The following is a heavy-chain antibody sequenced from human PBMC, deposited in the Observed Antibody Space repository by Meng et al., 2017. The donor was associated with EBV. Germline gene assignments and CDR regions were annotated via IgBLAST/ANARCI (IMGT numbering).Heavy chain of an antibody. CDR3: ASESGRGFTPDY. CDR1: GGTFRSDA. V-gene: IGHV1-69*01. CDR2: LIPMSGAP. Sequence: QGQLQQSGAEVKKPGSSVKVSCRTSGGTFRSDAVSWVRQAPGQGLEWMGGLIPMSGAPHYAQKFQDRVTIIADESTSTHSMELNNLRFEDTAMYYCASESGRGFTPDYWGQGTLVTGSS. D-gene: IGHD3-10*01. J-gene: IGHJ4*02.